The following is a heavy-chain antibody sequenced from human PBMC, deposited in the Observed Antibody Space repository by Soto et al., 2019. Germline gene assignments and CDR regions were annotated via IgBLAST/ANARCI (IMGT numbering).Heavy chain of an antibody. V-gene: IGHV1-2*02. CDR1: GYAFTGHY. CDR2: INPNSGGT. Sequence: ASVKVSCKASGYAFTGHYIHWVRQAPGQGLEWMGWINPNSGGTDSAQKFQGRLTLTRDKSISTAYMELSRLRSDDTAIYYCARDELGIPAPYWPHWGQGTPVTVPS. D-gene: IGHD3-16*01. CDR3: ARDELGIPAPYWPH. J-gene: IGHJ4*02.